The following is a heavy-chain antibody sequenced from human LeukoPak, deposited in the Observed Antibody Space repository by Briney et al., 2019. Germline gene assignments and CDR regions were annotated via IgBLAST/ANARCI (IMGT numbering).Heavy chain of an antibody. CDR1: GFTVSSNS. D-gene: IGHD4/OR15-4a*01. CDR2: IYSDNT. J-gene: IGHJ4*02. Sequence: GGSLRLSCTVSGFTVSSNSMSWVRQAPGKGLEWVSFIYSDNTHYSDSVKGRFAIFRDNSKNTLYLQMNSLRAEDTAVYYCARRAGAYSHPYDYWGQGTLVTVSS. V-gene: IGHV3-53*01. CDR3: ARRAGAYSHPYDY.